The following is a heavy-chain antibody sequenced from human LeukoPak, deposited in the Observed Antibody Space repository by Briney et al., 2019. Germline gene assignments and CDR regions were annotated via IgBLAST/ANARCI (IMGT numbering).Heavy chain of an antibody. Sequence: GASVKVSCKASGYTFTSYGISWVRQAPGQGLEWMGWISAYNGNTNYAQKLQGRVTMTTDTSTSTAYMELRSLRSDDTAVYYCARDHGYAGGTTFYYYYGMDVWGQGTTVTVSS. V-gene: IGHV1-18*01. D-gene: IGHD1-7*01. J-gene: IGHJ6*02. CDR1: GYTFTSYG. CDR3: ARDHGYAGGTTFYYYYGMDV. CDR2: ISAYNGNT.